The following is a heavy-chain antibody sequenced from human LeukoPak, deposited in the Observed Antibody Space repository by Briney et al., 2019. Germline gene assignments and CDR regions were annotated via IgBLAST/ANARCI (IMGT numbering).Heavy chain of an antibody. CDR1: GFTFSSYS. CDR2: ISSSSSYI. Sequence: GGSLRLSCAASGFTFSSYSMNWVRQAPGKGLEWVTSISSSSSYIYYADSVKGRFTISRDNAKNSLYLQMNSLRAEDTAVYYCARDLRGSYYFDYWGQRSLVTVSS. V-gene: IGHV3-21*01. J-gene: IGHJ4*02. CDR3: ARDLRGSYYFDY. D-gene: IGHD1-26*01.